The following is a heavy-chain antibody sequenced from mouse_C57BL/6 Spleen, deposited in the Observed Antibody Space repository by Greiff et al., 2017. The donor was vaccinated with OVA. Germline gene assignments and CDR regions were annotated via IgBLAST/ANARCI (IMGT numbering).Heavy chain of an antibody. J-gene: IGHJ1*03. V-gene: IGHV1-82*01. CDR2: IYPGDGDT. CDR1: GYAFSSSW. Sequence: VQLQQSGPELVKPGASVKISCKASGYAFSSSWMNWVKQRPGKGLEWIGRIYPGDGDTNYNGKFKGKATLTADKSSSTAYMQLSSLTSEDSAVYFCAKAVVDWYFDVWGTGTTVTVSS. D-gene: IGHD1-1*01. CDR3: AKAVVDWYFDV.